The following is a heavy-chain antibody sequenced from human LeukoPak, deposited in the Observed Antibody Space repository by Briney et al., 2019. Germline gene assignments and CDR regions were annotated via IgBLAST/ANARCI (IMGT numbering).Heavy chain of an antibody. Sequence: SETLSLTCTVSDGSISSHYWSWIRQPPGKGLEWIGYIYYSGSTNYNPSLKSRVTISVDTSKNQFSLKLSSVTAADTAVYYCARDSLIAARSFDYWGQGTLVTVSS. V-gene: IGHV4-59*11. D-gene: IGHD6-6*01. J-gene: IGHJ4*02. CDR3: ARDSLIAARSFDY. CDR1: DGSISSHY. CDR2: IYYSGST.